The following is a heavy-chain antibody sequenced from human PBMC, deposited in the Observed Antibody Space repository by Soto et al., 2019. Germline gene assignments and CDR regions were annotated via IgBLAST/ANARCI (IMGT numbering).Heavy chain of an antibody. D-gene: IGHD2-2*01. CDR3: ARDKGYFCSTSCYVVSWFVP. Sequence: ASVKVSCKASGYTFTSYGISWVRQAPGQGLEWMGWISAYNGNTNYAQKLQGRVTMTTDTSTSTAYMELRSLRSDDTAVYCCARDKGYFCSTSCYVVSWFVPWGQGTLVNVSS. J-gene: IGHJ5*02. CDR1: GYTFTSYG. V-gene: IGHV1-18*01. CDR2: ISAYNGNT.